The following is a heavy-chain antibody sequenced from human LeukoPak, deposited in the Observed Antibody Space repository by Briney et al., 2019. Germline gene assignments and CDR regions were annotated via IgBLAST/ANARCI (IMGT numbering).Heavy chain of an antibody. D-gene: IGHD1-14*01. CDR2: MNIDGSEK. Sequence: GGSLRLSCAASGFTFSNYWMGWVRQAPGKRPEWVANMNIDGSEKYYADSVKGRFTISRDNARNSVYLQMNSLRVEDTAVYYCVSPVFINFWGQGTLVTVSS. V-gene: IGHV3-7*01. CDR3: VSPVFINF. J-gene: IGHJ4*01. CDR1: GFTFSNYW.